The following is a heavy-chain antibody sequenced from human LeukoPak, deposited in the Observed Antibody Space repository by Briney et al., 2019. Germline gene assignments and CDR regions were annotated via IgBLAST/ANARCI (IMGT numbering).Heavy chain of an antibody. Sequence: PSETLSLTCTVPGGSTSSHYWSWIRQPPGKGLGWGGYIYYSGSTNYNPSLKSRFTISVDTSKNQFSLKLSSVTAADTAVYYCARDYGDYAMPYYYYYMDVWGKGTTVTVSS. V-gene: IGHV4-59*11. CDR1: GGSTSSHY. CDR2: IYYSGST. D-gene: IGHD4-17*01. J-gene: IGHJ6*03. CDR3: ARDYGDYAMPYYYYYMDV.